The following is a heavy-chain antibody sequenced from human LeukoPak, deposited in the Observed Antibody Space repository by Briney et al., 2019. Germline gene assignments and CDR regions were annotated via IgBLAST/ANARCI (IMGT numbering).Heavy chain of an antibody. CDR3: AKASSGYYDAFDI. Sequence: GGSLRLSCAASGFAFSSYGMHWVRQAPGKGLEWVAFIRYDGSNKYYADSVKGRFTISRDNSKNTLYLQMNSLRAEDTAVYYCAKASSGYYDAFDIWGQGTMVTVSS. V-gene: IGHV3-30*02. J-gene: IGHJ3*02. CDR1: GFAFSSYG. D-gene: IGHD3-22*01. CDR2: IRYDGSNK.